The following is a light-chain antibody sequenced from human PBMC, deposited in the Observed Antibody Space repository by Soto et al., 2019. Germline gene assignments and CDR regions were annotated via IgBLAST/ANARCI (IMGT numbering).Light chain of an antibody. CDR3: HQAHNLSWT. V-gene: IGKV1-12*02. Sequence: DIQMTQSPSSVSASAGDRVNITCRASQGINSWVGRYQQKPGEAPKLLIYSTSFLQSGVPPRFSGSGSGTDFTHTISSLPPDDFATHSCHQAHNLSWTFGHGTKV. CDR2: STS. J-gene: IGKJ1*01. CDR1: QGINSW.